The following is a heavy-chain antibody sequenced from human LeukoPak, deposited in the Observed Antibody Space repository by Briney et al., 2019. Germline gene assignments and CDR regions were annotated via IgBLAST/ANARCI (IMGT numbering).Heavy chain of an antibody. D-gene: IGHD6-13*01. CDR1: GGSISSYY. CDR2: IYYSGST. V-gene: IGHV4-59*08. Sequence: SETLSLTCTVSGGSISSYYWSWIRQPPGKGLEWIGYIYYSGSTNYNPSLKSRVTISVDTSKNQFSLKLSSVTAADTAVYYCARHRAYSSSWEGDAFDIWGQGTMVTVSS. J-gene: IGHJ3*02. CDR3: ARHRAYSSSWEGDAFDI.